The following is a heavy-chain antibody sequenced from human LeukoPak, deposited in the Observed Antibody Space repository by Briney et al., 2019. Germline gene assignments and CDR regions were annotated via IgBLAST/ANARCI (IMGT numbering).Heavy chain of an antibody. CDR1: GFTFDDYA. Sequence: GGSLRLSCAASGFTFDDYAMHWVRQAPGKGLEWVSLISWDGGSTYYADSVKGRFTISRDSSKNSLYLQMNSLRAEDTALYYCAKEGDPYYFDYWGQGTLVTVSS. J-gene: IGHJ4*02. V-gene: IGHV3-43D*03. CDR2: ISWDGGST. CDR3: AKEGDPYYFDY.